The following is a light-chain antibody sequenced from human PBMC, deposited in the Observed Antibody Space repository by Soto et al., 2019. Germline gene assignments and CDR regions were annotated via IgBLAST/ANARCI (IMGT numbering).Light chain of an antibody. CDR3: QQRQNWPLT. CDR2: GAS. J-gene: IGKJ2*01. V-gene: IGKV3-15*01. CDR1: QSISSE. Sequence: EIVRTQSPATLYVSPGESATLSCRASQSISSELAWYQQKRGQPPRLLIYGASTRATGVPARFSGSGSGSDFTLAMSGLQSEDFAVYYCQQRQNWPLTLGQGTRLEL.